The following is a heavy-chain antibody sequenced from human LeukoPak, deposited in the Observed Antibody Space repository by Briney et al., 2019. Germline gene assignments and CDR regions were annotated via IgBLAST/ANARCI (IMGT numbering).Heavy chain of an antibody. J-gene: IGHJ4*02. V-gene: IGHV3-48*01. CDR2: ISSSSSTI. D-gene: IGHD2-2*01. CDR1: GFTFSSYS. Sequence: GGSLRLSCAASGFTFSSYSMNWVRQAPGKGLEWVSYISSSSSTIYYADSVKGRFTISRDNSKNTLYLQMNSLRAEDTAVYYCARDHRPTRIVVVPAAPLDYWGQGTLVTVSS. CDR3: ARDHRPTRIVVVPAAPLDY.